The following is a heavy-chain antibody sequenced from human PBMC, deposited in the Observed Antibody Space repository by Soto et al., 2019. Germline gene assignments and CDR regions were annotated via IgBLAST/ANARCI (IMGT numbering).Heavy chain of an antibody. CDR2: IYHTGTT. J-gene: IGHJ6*02. V-gene: IGHV4-30-2*01. Sequence: QLQLQESGSGLVKPSQTLSLACAVSGGSISSGGYSWSWIRQPPGKGLEWIGYIYHTGTTYYNPSLKSRVTISVDRSRNQFSLKLSSVTAADTAVYYCARANYGDYGYGMDVWGQGTTVTVSS. D-gene: IGHD4-17*01. CDR1: GGSISSGGYS. CDR3: ARANYGDYGYGMDV.